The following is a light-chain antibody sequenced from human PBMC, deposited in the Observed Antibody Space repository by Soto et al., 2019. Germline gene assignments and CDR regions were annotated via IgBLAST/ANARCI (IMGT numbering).Light chain of an antibody. Sequence: QAVVTQPTSASGTPGQRVTISCSGSSSNIGSNYVYWYQQLPGTAPKLLIYRNNQRPSGVPDRFSGSKSGTSASLAISGLRSEGEADYYCAAWDDSLSGLVFGGGTKLTVL. CDR3: AAWDDSLSGLV. CDR1: SSNIGSNY. CDR2: RNN. V-gene: IGLV1-47*01. J-gene: IGLJ2*01.